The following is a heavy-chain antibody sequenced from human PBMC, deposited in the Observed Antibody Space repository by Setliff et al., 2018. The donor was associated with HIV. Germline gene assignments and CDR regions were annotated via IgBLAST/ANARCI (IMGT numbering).Heavy chain of an antibody. Sequence: GGSLRLSCVATGFTFSDYAMHWVRQAPGKGLEWVAVNSYDGINKYYAESVRGRITISRDNSKNTFYLQMNSLRVDDTAVYYCARDSSREGFLNYGGPYYYHFYMDVWGKGTTVTVSS. CDR3: ARDSSREGFLNYGGPYYYHFYMDV. V-gene: IGHV3-30-3*01. J-gene: IGHJ6*03. D-gene: IGHD2-21*01. CDR1: GFTFSDYA. CDR2: NSYDGINK.